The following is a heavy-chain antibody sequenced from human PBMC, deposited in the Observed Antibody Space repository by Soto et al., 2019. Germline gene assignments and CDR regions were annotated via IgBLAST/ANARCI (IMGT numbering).Heavy chain of an antibody. J-gene: IGHJ6*02. Sequence: QVQLVQSGAEVKKPGSSVKVSCKASGGTFNTYSFGWLRQAPGQGLQWMGSIIPFIGAPNYAQNFQYRVTITADESTTTAYMELSCLKSEDTAVYFCARGVDSSSLRAFYSYGFDVRGQGTSVTVSS. CDR2: IIPFIGAP. CDR3: ARGVDSSSLRAFYSYGFDV. CDR1: GGTFNTYS. D-gene: IGHD6-6*01. V-gene: IGHV1-69*18.